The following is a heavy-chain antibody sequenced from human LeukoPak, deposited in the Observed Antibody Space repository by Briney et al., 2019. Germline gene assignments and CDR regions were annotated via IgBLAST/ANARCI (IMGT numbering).Heavy chain of an antibody. D-gene: IGHD5-18*01. CDR3: ARPRIQLWLKTGDAFDI. J-gene: IGHJ3*02. Sequence: SETLSLTCAVYAGSFSDYYWSWIRQPPGKGLEWIGEINHSGSTNYNPSLKSRVTISVDTSKNQFSLKLSSVTAADTAVYYCARPRIQLWLKTGDAFDIWGQGTMVTVSS. V-gene: IGHV4-34*01. CDR1: AGSFSDYY. CDR2: INHSGST.